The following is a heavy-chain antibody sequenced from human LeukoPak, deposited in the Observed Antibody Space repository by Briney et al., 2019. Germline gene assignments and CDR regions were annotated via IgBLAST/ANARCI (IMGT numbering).Heavy chain of an antibody. V-gene: IGHV1-69*13. J-gene: IGHJ4*02. CDR3: ATSQADYRGSGSYYSYDY. CDR2: IIPIFGTA. CDR1: GGTFSIYA. Sequence: ASVKVSCKASGGTFSIYAISWVRQAPGQGLEWMGGIIPIFGTANYAQKFQGRVTITADESTSTAYMELSSLRFEDTAVYYCATSQADYRGSGSYYSYDYWGQGTLVTVSS. D-gene: IGHD3-10*01.